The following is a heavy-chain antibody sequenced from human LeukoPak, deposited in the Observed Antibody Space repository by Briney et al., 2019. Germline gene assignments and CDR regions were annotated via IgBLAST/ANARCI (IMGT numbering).Heavy chain of an antibody. Sequence: PGGSLRLSCAASGFTFSTYAMHWVRQAPGKGLEWVAFIWPDGSKKYYADSVKGRFAISRENSKNTVYLQMDDLRPEDTALYFCAKIPSSAESNFDYWGQGTLLTVSS. CDR1: GFTFSTYA. J-gene: IGHJ4*02. D-gene: IGHD6-25*01. CDR3: AKIPSSAESNFDY. CDR2: IWPDGSKK. V-gene: IGHV3-30*02.